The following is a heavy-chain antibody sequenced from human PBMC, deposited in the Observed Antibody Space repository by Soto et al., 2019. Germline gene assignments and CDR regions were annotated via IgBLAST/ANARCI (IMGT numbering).Heavy chain of an antibody. CDR3: AKDSTSGMDV. Sequence: QVQLVESGGGVVQPGRSLRLSCAASGFTFSNYGMHWVRQAPGKGLEWVATISYDGNNKYYADSVTGRFAISRDNSKXTXYXXXXXXXAXDTAVYYCAKDSTSGMDVWGQGTTVTVSS. V-gene: IGHV3-30*18. CDR2: ISYDGNNK. CDR1: GFTFSNYG. J-gene: IGHJ6*02.